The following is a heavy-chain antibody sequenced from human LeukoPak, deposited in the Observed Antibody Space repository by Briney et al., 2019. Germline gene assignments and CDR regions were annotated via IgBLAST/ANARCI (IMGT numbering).Heavy chain of an antibody. V-gene: IGHV3-33*01. Sequence: PGTSLRLSCAASGFSFNGYGMHWVRQAPGKGLEWVAHIWYDASNEYYADSVKGRFTVSRDNSKNALYLQMNIVGAEDTAVYYCARARGTTPNYFDSWGQGTLVTVSS. CDR2: IWYDASNE. CDR1: GFSFNGYG. D-gene: IGHD3-16*01. CDR3: ARARGTTPNYFDS. J-gene: IGHJ4*02.